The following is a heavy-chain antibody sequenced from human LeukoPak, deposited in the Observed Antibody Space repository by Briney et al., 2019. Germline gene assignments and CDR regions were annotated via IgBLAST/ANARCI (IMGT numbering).Heavy chain of an antibody. CDR2: ISGSGGST. CDR1: GFTFSSYA. V-gene: IGHV3-23*01. J-gene: IGHJ4*02. Sequence: PGGSLRLSCAASGFTFSSYAMSWVRQAPGKGLEWVSAISGSGGSTYYADSVRGRFTISRDNSKNTLYLQMNSLRAEDTAVYYCAKIGGGATEYYFDYWGQGTLVTVSS. D-gene: IGHD2-21*01. CDR3: AKIGGGATEYYFDY.